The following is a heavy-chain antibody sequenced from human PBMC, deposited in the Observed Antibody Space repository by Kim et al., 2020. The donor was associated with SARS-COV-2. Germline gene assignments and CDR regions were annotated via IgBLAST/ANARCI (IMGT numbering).Heavy chain of an antibody. CDR3: TRQLHGSGSVDV. V-gene: IGHV3-73*01. Sequence: GGSLRLSCAASGFIFSDSFMHWVRQASGKGLEWVGRIKDKTNNYATGYGASVKGRFTVSRDDSKNTVYLIMNNLKSEDTAVYYCTRQLHGSGSVDVWGQGTTITVSS. D-gene: IGHD3-10*01. CDR2: IKDKTNNYAT. CDR1: GFIFSDSF. J-gene: IGHJ6*02.